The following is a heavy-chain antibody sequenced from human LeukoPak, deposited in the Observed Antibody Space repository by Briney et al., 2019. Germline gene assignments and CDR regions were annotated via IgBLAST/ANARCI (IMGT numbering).Heavy chain of an antibody. CDR2: IYYSGST. Sequence: SETLSLTCTVSGDSINSDYWNWIRQPPGKGLEWIGFIYYSGSTNYNPSLKSRVTISIDASRSHFSLKLNSVTAADTAAYYCARRMKLAAEGDAFDIWGQGTMVTVSS. D-gene: IGHD2-15*01. V-gene: IGHV4-59*08. J-gene: IGHJ3*02. CDR1: GDSINSDY. CDR3: ARRMKLAAEGDAFDI.